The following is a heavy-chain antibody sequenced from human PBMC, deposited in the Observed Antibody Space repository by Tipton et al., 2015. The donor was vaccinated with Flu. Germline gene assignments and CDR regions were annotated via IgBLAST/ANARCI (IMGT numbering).Heavy chain of an antibody. D-gene: IGHD3-22*01. CDR2: INHSGST. CDR3: ARAPIHSSGYYDY. CDR1: GGPFSGYY. J-gene: IGHJ4*02. Sequence: LRLSCAVYGGPFSGYYWSWIRQPPGKRLEWIGEINHSGSTNYNPSLKSRVTISVDTSKNQFSLKLSSVTAADTAVYYCARAPIHSSGYYDYWGQGTLVTVSS. V-gene: IGHV4-34*01.